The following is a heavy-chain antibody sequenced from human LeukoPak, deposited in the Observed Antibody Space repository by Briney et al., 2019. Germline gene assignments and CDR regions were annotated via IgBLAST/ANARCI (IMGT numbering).Heavy chain of an antibody. V-gene: IGHV3-21*01. CDR1: GFTFSSYS. J-gene: IGHJ4*02. CDR2: ISSSSSYI. Sequence: SGGSLRLSCAASGFTFSSYSMNWVRQAPGKWLEWVSSISSSSSYIYYADSVKGRFTISRDNAENSLYLQMNSLRAEDTAVYYCARGDQAGPGYWGQGTLVTVSS. CDR3: ARGDQAGPGY. D-gene: IGHD3-16*01.